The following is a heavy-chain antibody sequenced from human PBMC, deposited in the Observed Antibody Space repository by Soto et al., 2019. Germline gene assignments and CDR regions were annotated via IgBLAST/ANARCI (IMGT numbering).Heavy chain of an antibody. Sequence: QVQLQESGPGLVEPSETLSLTCTVSGASISSYYWTWIRQPPGKGLEWIGYIYYSGTTNYNPSLKSRVTISVYTSKNQFSLKLSSVTAADTAVYYCAGGPGYSSSWFDYWGQGTLVTVSS. CDR1: GASISSYY. J-gene: IGHJ5*01. CDR3: AGGPGYSSSWFDY. D-gene: IGHD6-13*01. V-gene: IGHV4-59*08. CDR2: IYYSGTT.